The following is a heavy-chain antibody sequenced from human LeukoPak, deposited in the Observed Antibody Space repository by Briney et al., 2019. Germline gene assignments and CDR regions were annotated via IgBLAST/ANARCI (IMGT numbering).Heavy chain of an antibody. CDR1: GFTFNNYA. CDR2: ISGSGGST. J-gene: IGHJ4*02. D-gene: IGHD3-22*01. CDR3: VKEHYYDSSGYSDY. V-gene: IGHV3-23*01. Sequence: GGSLRLSCAATGFTFNNYAMSWVRQAPGKGLEWVSAISGSGGSTYYADSVKGRFTISRDNSKNTLYLQMNSLRAEDTAVYYCVKEHYYDSSGYSDYWGQGTLVTVSS.